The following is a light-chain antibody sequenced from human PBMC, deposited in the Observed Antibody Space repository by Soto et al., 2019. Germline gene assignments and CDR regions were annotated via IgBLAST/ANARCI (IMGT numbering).Light chain of an antibody. V-gene: IGKV3-15*01. CDR3: QHYTTWPLT. CDR2: DAS. Sequence: EIVMTQSPATLSVSPGERATLSCRASHSVSSRLAWYQQKPGQAPRLLIYDASTRATGLPARFSGSGSGTEFTLTISSLQSEYFAVYYCQHYTTWPLTFGGGTKGEIK. J-gene: IGKJ4*01. CDR1: HSVSSR.